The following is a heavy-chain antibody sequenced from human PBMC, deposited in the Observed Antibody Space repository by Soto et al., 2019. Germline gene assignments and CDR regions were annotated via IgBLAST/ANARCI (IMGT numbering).Heavy chain of an antibody. CDR1: GFTFGGYA. Sequence: GGSLRLSCTTSGFTFGGYAMSWFRQAPGKGLEWVGLIRSKAYGGTPEYAASVKGRFTISRDDSKNIAYLQMNSLKTEDTAVYYCTKRYFGGLDAFDIWGQGTMVTVSS. CDR2: IRSKAYGGTP. CDR3: TKRYFGGLDAFDI. J-gene: IGHJ3*02. D-gene: IGHD3-9*01. V-gene: IGHV3-49*03.